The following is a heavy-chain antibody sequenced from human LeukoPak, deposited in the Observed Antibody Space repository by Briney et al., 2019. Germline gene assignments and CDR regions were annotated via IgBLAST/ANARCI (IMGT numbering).Heavy chain of an antibody. J-gene: IGHJ5*02. V-gene: IGHV4-38-2*01. CDR2: IYHSGST. D-gene: IGHD5-24*01. CDR3: ARTPLKMATATNWFDP. CDR1: GYSISSGYY. Sequence: SETLSLTCAVSGYSISSGYYWGWIRQPPGKGLEWIGSIYHSGSTYYNPSLKSRVTISVDTSKNQFSLKLSSVTAADTAVYYCARTPLKMATATNWFDPWGQGTLVTVSS.